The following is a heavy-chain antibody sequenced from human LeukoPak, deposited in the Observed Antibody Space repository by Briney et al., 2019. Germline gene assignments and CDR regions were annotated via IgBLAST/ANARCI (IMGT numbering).Heavy chain of an antibody. D-gene: IGHD4-17*01. J-gene: IGHJ4*02. V-gene: IGHV3-66*01. CDR1: GFTVSSNY. CDR2: IHSGGST. CDR3: VGATGFGY. Sequence: GGSLRLSCAVSGFTVSSNYMSWVRQAPGKGLEWVSVIHSGGSTYCADSVTGRFTVSRDNSKNTVSLQMNSLRVGDTAVYYCVGATGFGYWGQGTLVTVSS.